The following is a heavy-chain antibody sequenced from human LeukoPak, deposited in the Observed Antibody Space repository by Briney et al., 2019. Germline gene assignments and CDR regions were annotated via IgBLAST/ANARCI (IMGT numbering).Heavy chain of an antibody. D-gene: IGHD5-18*01. Sequence: ASVKVSCKASGYTFTSYYMHWVRQAPGQGLEWMGWINPNSGDTNYAQKFQGRVTMTRDTSISTAYMELSRLRSDDTAVYYCAKDGGRGYNYGLYYFDYWGQGTLVTVSS. CDR3: AKDGGRGYNYGLYYFDY. CDR2: INPNSGDT. J-gene: IGHJ4*02. CDR1: GYTFTSYY. V-gene: IGHV1-2*02.